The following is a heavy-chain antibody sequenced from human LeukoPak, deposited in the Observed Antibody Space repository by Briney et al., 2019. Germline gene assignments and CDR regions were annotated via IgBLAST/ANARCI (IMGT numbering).Heavy chain of an antibody. CDR1: GFTFSSYS. Sequence: GGSLRLSCAASGFTFSSYSMNWVRQAPGKGLEWVSSISSSSSYIYYADSVKDRFTISRDNAKNSLYLQMNNLRAEDTAVYYCAMMSLTPFDYWGQGTLVTVSS. CDR3: AMMSLTPFDY. CDR2: ISSSSSYI. J-gene: IGHJ4*02. V-gene: IGHV3-21*01.